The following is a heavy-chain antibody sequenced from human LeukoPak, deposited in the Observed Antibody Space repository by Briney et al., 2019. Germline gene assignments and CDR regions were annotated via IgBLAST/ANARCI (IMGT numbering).Heavy chain of an antibody. D-gene: IGHD3-16*01. V-gene: IGHV3-21*01. Sequence: AGGSLRLSCAASGFTLSSYSMNWVRQAPGKGLAWVSSISSSSSYIYYADSVKGRFTISRDNAKNSLYLQMNSLRAEDTAVYYCASDLMTPFDYWGQGTLVTVSS. CDR1: GFTLSSYS. CDR3: ASDLMTPFDY. J-gene: IGHJ4*02. CDR2: ISSSSSYI.